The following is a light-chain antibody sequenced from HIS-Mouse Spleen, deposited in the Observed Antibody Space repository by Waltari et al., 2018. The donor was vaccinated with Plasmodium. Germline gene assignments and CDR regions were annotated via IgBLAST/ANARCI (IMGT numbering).Light chain of an antibody. CDR1: QSVSSN. Sequence: EIVMTQSPATLPVSPGERATLSCRASQSVSSNLAWYQQKPGQAPRLLIYGASTRATGIPARFSGSGSGTEFTLTINSLQSEDFAVYYCQQYNNWSFTFGPGTKVDIK. J-gene: IGKJ3*01. CDR2: GAS. CDR3: QQYNNWSFT. V-gene: IGKV3-15*01.